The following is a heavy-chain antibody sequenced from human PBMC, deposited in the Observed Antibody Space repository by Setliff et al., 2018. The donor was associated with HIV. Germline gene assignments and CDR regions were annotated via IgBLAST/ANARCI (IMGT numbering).Heavy chain of an antibody. J-gene: IGHJ4*02. Sequence: GESLKISCKGSGYSFTSYWIAWVRQMPGKGLEWMGIIYPGDSNIRYSPSFQGQVTISADKSISTAYLQWSSLKASDTAMYYCARTGYYDSSGYYYFDYWGQGTLVTVSS. V-gene: IGHV5-51*01. CDR3: ARTGYYDSSGYYYFDY. CDR1: GYSFTSYW. CDR2: IYPGDSNI. D-gene: IGHD3-22*01.